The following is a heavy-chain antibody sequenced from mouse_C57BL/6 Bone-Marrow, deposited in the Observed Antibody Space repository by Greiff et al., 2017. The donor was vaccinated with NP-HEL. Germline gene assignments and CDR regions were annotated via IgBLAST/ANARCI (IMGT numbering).Heavy chain of an antibody. CDR2: IYPGSGST. Sequence: QVQLKQPGAELVKPGASVKMSCKASGYTFTSYWITWVKQRPGQGLEWIGDIYPGSGSTNYNEKFKSKATLTVDTSSSTAYMQLSILTSEDSAVYYCARCGYDENAMDYWGQGTSVTVSS. D-gene: IGHD2-2*01. V-gene: IGHV1-55*01. J-gene: IGHJ4*01. CDR1: GYTFTSYW. CDR3: ARCGYDENAMDY.